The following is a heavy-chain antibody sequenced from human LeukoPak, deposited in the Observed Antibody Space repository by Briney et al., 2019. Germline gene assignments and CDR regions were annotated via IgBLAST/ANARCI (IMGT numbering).Heavy chain of an antibody. CDR3: ARVFYDSSGYYYITYYFDY. V-gene: IGHV4-34*01. CDR1: GFTFSSYN. D-gene: IGHD3-22*01. J-gene: IGHJ4*02. CDR2: INHSGST. Sequence: GSLRLSCAASGFTFSSYNMNWVRQPPGKGLEWIGEINHSGSTNYNPSLKSRVTISVDTSKNQFSLKLSSVTAADTAVYYCARVFYDSSGYYYITYYFDYWGQGTLVTVSS.